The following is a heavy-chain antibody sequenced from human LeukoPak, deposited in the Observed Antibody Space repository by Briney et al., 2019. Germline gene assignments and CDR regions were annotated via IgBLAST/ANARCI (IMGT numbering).Heavy chain of an antibody. Sequence: SETLSLTCTVSGGSIGSYYWSWIRQPPGKGLEWIGYIYYSGSTNYNPSLKSRVTISVDTSKNQFSLRLSSVTAADTAVYYCARAYSGSYYDSGFDYWGQGTLVTVSS. J-gene: IGHJ4*02. CDR3: ARAYSGSYYDSGFDY. CDR1: GGSIGSYY. V-gene: IGHV4-59*08. CDR2: IYYSGST. D-gene: IGHD1-26*01.